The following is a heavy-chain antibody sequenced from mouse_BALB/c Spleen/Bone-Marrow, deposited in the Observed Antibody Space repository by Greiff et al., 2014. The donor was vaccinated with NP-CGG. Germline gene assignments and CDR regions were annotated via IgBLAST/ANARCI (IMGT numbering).Heavy chain of an antibody. Sequence: DVKLVESGGGLVQPGGPRKLSCAASGFTFSSFGMHWVRQAPEKGLEWVAYISSGSSTIYYADTVKGRFTISRDNPKNTLFLQMTSLRSEDTAMYYCARLRRYYGYFDYWGQGTTLTVSS. CDR3: ARLRRYYGYFDY. CDR1: GFTFSSFG. D-gene: IGHD1-1*01. J-gene: IGHJ2*01. CDR2: ISSGSSTI. V-gene: IGHV5-17*02.